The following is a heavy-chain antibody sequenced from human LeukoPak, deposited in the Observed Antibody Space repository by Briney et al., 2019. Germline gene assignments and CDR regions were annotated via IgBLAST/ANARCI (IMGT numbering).Heavy chain of an antibody. D-gene: IGHD2-2*01. J-gene: IGHJ4*02. CDR2: IYYSGST. CDR3: ARQEGLAPDPGYCSSTSCRRYYFDY. CDR1: GGSISSSSYY. Sequence: SETLSLTCTVSGGSISSSSYYWGWIRQPPGKGLEWIGSIYYSGSTYYNPSLKSRVTISVDTPKNQFSLKLSSVTAADTAVYYCARQEGLAPDPGYCSSTSCRRYYFDYWGQGTLVTVSS. V-gene: IGHV4-39*01.